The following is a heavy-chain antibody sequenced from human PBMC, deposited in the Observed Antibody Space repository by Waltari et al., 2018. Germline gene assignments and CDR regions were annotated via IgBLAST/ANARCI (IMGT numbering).Heavy chain of an antibody. CDR1: GGPLRGYY. J-gene: IGHJ6*02. CDR2: INHAPNR. CDR3: ARLEDCTGPGGNCYSGDVFALDV. Sequence: QVHLQQWGAGALQPLDTLSLTCAVFGGPLRGYYWGWTRQPPGKGLEWIGEINHAPNRNYNPTLKSRVTMSVDTSKNQFSLKLSSVTAADTGIYYCARLEDCTGPGGNCYSGDVFALDVWGQGTMVTVSS. D-gene: IGHD2-8*02. V-gene: IGHV4-34*01.